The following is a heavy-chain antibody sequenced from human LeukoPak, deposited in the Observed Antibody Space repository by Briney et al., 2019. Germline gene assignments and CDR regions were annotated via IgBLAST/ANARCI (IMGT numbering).Heavy chain of an antibody. J-gene: IGHJ6*02. V-gene: IGHV1-3*01. Sequence: GASVKVSCKASGYTFTSYAMHWVRQAPGQRLEWMGWINAGNGNTRCSQKLQGRVTITRDTSANTVYMELSSLRSGDTAVYYCARDDWNYKFTIHSYYYGMDVWGQGTTVTVSS. CDR2: INAGNGNT. D-gene: IGHD1-7*01. CDR1: GYTFTSYA. CDR3: ARDDWNYKFTIHSYYYGMDV.